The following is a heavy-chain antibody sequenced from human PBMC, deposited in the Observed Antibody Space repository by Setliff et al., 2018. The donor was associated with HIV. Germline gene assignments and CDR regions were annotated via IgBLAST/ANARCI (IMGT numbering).Heavy chain of an antibody. CDR1: GGSFSGYY. D-gene: IGHD3-10*01. Sequence: SEILSLTCAVYGGSFSGYYWIWIRQPPGRGLEWIGEINHSGNTKYNPSLKSRVTISVDTSKNQFSLKLTSVTAADTSVYFCASREGFGELFEEYWGQGTLVTVSS. V-gene: IGHV4-34*01. CDR3: ASREGFGELFEEY. J-gene: IGHJ4*02. CDR2: INHSGNT.